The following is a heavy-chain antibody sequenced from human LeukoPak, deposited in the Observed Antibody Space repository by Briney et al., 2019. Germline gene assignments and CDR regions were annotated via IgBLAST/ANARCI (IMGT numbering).Heavy chain of an antibody. CDR1: GNSISSGDNY. D-gene: IGHD3-22*01. CDR3: ARDRYYYDSGGSRFDY. V-gene: IGHV4-61*02. J-gene: IGHJ4*02. CDR2: IYTSVST. Sequence: SETLSLTCTVSGNSISSGDNYWSWIRQPAGKGLEWIGRIYTSVSTNYNPSLKSRVTMSVDTSKNQFSLKLSSVTAADTAVYYCARDRYYYDSGGSRFDYWGQGTLVTVSS.